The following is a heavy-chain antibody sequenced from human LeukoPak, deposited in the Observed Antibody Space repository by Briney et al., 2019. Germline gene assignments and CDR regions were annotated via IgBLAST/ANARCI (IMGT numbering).Heavy chain of an antibody. V-gene: IGHV3-33*01. D-gene: IGHD6-19*01. CDR1: GFTFSSYG. J-gene: IGHJ4*02. Sequence: PGRSLRLSCAASGFTFSSYGMHWVRQAPGKGLGWVAVIWYDGSNKYYADSVKGRSTISRDNSKNTLYLQMNSLRAEDTAVYYCARWGTAAGQPFDYWGQGTLVTVSS. CDR3: ARWGTAAGQPFDY. CDR2: IWYDGSNK.